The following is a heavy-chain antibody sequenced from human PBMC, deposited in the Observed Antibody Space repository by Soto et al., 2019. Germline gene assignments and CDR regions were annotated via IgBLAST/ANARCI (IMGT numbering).Heavy chain of an antibody. CDR1: GFSLTTTSMG. Sequence: QITLKESGPPLVRPAQTLTLTCAFSGFSLTTTSMGVAWIRQPPGKALEWLALIYWDDDQRYSPSLKDRLTISKDTYRSRVVLTISNMKPEDTGTYFCAHAGDYDLLSFDHWGPGTLVTVSS. CDR3: AHAGDYDLLSFDH. D-gene: IGHD4-17*01. CDR2: IYWDDDQ. V-gene: IGHV2-5*02. J-gene: IGHJ4*02.